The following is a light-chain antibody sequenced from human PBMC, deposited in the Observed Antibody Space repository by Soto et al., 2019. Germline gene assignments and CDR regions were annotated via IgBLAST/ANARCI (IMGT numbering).Light chain of an antibody. Sequence: QSALTQPASVSGSPGQSIAISCSGSSSDLGIYNYVSWYQQHPGKVPKLIIFEVTNRPSGVSNRFSGSKSGNKASLTISGLQAEDEADYYCSSYTTSSTRVFGTGTKVTVL. CDR1: SSDLGIYNY. CDR2: EVT. V-gene: IGLV2-14*01. J-gene: IGLJ1*01. CDR3: SSYTTSSTRV.